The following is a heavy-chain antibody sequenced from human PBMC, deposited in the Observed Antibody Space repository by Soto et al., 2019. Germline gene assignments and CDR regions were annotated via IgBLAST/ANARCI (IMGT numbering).Heavy chain of an antibody. CDR3: ARSDHYYYDSSGYWDY. CDR1: GGSISSYY. Sequence: SETLSLTCTVSGGSISSYYWSWIRQPPGKRLEWIGYMYYSGSTNYNPSLKSRVTISVDTSKNQFSLKLSSVTAADTAVYYCARSDHYYYDSSGYWDYWGQGTLVTVSS. J-gene: IGHJ4*02. CDR2: MYYSGST. V-gene: IGHV4-59*08. D-gene: IGHD3-22*01.